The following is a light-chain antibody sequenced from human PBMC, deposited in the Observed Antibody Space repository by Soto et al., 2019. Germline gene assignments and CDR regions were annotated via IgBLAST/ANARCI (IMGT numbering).Light chain of an antibody. V-gene: IGKV3-20*01. Sequence: EILLTQSPGTLSVSPGERATLSCRASETISSDKLAWYQQKPGQPPSLLIYGTFSRATGIPDRFSGSGSGTDFTLTISRLEPEDSAIYYCRQYGSWTFGQGTKVEI. CDR2: GTF. CDR3: RQYGSWT. CDR1: ETISSDK. J-gene: IGKJ1*01.